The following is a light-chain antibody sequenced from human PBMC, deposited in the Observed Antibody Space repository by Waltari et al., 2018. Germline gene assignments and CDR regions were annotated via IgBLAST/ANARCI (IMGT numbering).Light chain of an antibody. J-gene: IGKJ1*01. CDR1: QSVNSW. V-gene: IGKV1-5*03. Sequence: MTQSPSTLSASIGDRVTITCRASQSVNSWLAWYQQKPGKAPKLLIYKASNLDSGVPSRFSGGGSGTEFTLTISSLQPDDFATYYCQQYNSYSLWTFGQGTKVEIK. CDR3: QQYNSYSLWT. CDR2: KAS.